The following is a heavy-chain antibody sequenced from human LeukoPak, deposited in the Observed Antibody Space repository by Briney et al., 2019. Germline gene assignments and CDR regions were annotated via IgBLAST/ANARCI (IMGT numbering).Heavy chain of an antibody. V-gene: IGHV1-69*04. J-gene: IGHJ4*02. CDR1: GGTFSSYA. Sequence: SVKVSCKASGGTFSSYAISWVRQAPGQGLEWMGRIIPILGIANYAQKFQGRVTITADKSTSTAYMELSSLRSEDTAVYYCARGARAVDLRYWGQGTLVTDSS. CDR3: ARGARAVDLRY. CDR2: IIPILGIA. D-gene: IGHD6-19*01.